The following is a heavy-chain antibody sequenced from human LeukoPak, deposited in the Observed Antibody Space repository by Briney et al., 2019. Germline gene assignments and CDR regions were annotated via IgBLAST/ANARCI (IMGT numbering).Heavy chain of an antibody. V-gene: IGHV1-69*04. CDR3: AREVVTTNRNWFDP. CDR2: IIPIFGIA. J-gene: IGHJ5*02. D-gene: IGHD4-11*01. CDR1: GGTFSSYA. Sequence: ASVKVSCKASGGTFSSYAISWVRQVPGQGLEWMGRIIPIFGIANYAQKFQGRVTITADKSTSTAYMELSSLRSEDTAVYYCAREVVTTNRNWFDPWGQGTLVTVSS.